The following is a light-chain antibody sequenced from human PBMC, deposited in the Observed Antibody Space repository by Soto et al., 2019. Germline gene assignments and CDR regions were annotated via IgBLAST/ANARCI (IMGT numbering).Light chain of an antibody. CDR1: SSNIGAGYD. CDR2: GNS. V-gene: IGLV1-40*01. J-gene: IGLJ2*01. CDR3: QSYDSSLSVV. Sequence: QSELTQPPSVSGAPGKRVTISCTGSSSNIGAGYDVHWYQQLPGTAPKLLIYGNSNRPSGVPDRFSGSKSGTSASLAITGLQAEDEADYYCQSYDSSLSVVFGGGTKLTVL.